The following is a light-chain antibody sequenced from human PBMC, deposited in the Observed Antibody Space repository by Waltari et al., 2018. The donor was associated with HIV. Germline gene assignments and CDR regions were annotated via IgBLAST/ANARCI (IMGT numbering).Light chain of an antibody. CDR3: QSYDSSLSGSV. CDR2: GNS. Sequence: QSVLTQPPSVSGAPGQRVTLPCRGVRSNIGARFDVHWYQQIPGTAPKLLIYGNSNRPSGVPDRFSGSKSGTSASLAITGLQAEDEADYYCQSYDSSLSGSVFGGGTKLTVL. V-gene: IGLV1-40*01. J-gene: IGLJ3*02. CDR1: RSNIGARFD.